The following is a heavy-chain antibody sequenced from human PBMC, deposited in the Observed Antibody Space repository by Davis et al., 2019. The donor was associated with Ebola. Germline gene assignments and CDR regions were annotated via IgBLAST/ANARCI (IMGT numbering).Heavy chain of an antibody. Sequence: GESLKISCAVSGFSFNDYAMHWVRQAPGKGLEWVAGISWRSGIIGYADSVKGRFTISRDSARNSLYLQMNSLRAEDTALYYCAKDLGKGSPKYFFDYWGQGALVTVSS. J-gene: IGHJ4*02. V-gene: IGHV3-9*01. CDR2: ISWRSGII. CDR3: AKDLGKGSPKYFFDY. CDR1: GFSFNDYA. D-gene: IGHD4-23*01.